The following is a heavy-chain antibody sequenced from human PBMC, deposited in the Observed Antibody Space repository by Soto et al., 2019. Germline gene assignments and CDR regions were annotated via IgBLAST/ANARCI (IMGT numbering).Heavy chain of an antibody. Sequence: GWSLRLSCACSVFTFSSHAMTWVRQAPGKGLEWVSFISSTSSTKDYADSVKGRFTISRDNAKNSVYLQMNSLRDGDTAVYYCARRITMVRGPYYYYGMDVWGQGTTVTVSS. D-gene: IGHD3-10*01. V-gene: IGHV3-48*02. CDR1: VFTFSSHA. CDR3: ARRITMVRGPYYYYGMDV. J-gene: IGHJ6*02. CDR2: ISSTSSTK.